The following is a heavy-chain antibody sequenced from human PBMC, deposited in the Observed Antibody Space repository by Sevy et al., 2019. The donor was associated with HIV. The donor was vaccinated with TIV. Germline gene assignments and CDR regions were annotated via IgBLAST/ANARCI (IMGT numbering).Heavy chain of an antibody. D-gene: IGHD3-10*01. CDR3: FMRAHTDSSGYYYRYGMDV. CDR2: IHPGNSET. V-gene: IGHV5-51*01. J-gene: IGHJ6*02. CDR1: GFSFSSYW. Sequence: GESLKISCEGSGFSFSSYWIHWVRQMPGKGLEWMATIHPGNSETRYRSSLQGQVTISADKSINTAYLQWSRLSASDTAIYYCFMRAHTDSSGYYYRYGMDVWGQGTTVTVSS.